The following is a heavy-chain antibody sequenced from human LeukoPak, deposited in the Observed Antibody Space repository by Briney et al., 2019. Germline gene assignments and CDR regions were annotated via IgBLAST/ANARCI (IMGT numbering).Heavy chain of an antibody. CDR2: ISKSSYYI. CDR1: GFTFSNYS. CDR3: ARGGRTKYSYDY. D-gene: IGHD5-18*01. J-gene: IGHJ4*02. V-gene: IGHV3-21*01. Sequence: PGGSLRLSCAASGFTFSNYSMNWVRQAPGKGLEWVSSISKSSYYIYYADSVKGRFTISRDNAKDSLYLQMNSLRAEDTAVYYCARGGRTKYSYDYWGQGTLVTVSS.